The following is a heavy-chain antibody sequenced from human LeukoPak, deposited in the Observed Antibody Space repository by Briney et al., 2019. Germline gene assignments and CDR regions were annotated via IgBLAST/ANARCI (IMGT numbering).Heavy chain of an antibody. CDR3: TRGLSSSWYGAGYYYYMDV. J-gene: IGHJ6*03. D-gene: IGHD6-13*01. Sequence: GGSLRLSCAASGFTFSGSAMHWVRQASGKGLEWVGRIRSKANSYATAYAASVKGRFTISRDDSKNTAYLQMNSLKTEDTAVYYCTRGLSSSWYGAGYYYYMDVWGKGTTVTVSS. CDR2: IRSKANSYAT. CDR1: GFTFSGSA. V-gene: IGHV3-73*01.